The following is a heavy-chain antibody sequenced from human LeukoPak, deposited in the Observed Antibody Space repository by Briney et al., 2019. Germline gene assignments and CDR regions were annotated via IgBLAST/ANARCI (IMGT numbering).Heavy chain of an antibody. D-gene: IGHD2-21*02. J-gene: IGHJ4*02. CDR2: VSSDGRNK. CDR1: GFTFSSYA. Sequence: GGSLRLSCAASGFTFSSYAMHWVRQAPGKGLEWVAVVSSDGRNKYYTDSVKGRFTISRDNSKNTLYLQMNSLRAEDTAVYYCAPDEGGDVLWGQGTLVTVSS. V-gene: IGHV3-30*04. CDR3: APDEGGDVL.